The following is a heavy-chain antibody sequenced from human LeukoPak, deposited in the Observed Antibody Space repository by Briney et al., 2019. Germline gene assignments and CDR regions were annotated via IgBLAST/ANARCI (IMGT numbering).Heavy chain of an antibody. Sequence: PSETLSLTCTASGGSISSGGYYWSWIRQHPGKGLEWIGYIYYSGSTYYNPSLKSRVTISVDTSKNQFSQKLSSVTAADTALYYCARAQTSNCFDPWGQGTLVTVSS. J-gene: IGHJ5*02. CDR1: GGSISSGGYY. CDR2: IYYSGST. CDR3: ARAQTSNCFDP. V-gene: IGHV4-31*03.